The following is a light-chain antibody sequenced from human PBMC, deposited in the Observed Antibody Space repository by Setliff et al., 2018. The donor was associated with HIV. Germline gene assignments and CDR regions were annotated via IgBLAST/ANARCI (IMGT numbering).Light chain of an antibody. CDR2: DVS. CDR1: SSDVGSYNH. V-gene: IGLV2-18*02. J-gene: IGLJ3*02. Sequence: QSALTQPPSVSGSPGQSVTISCTGTSSDVGSYNHVSWYQQPPGTVPKLMIYDVSQRPSGVSDRFSGSKSGITASLTISGLQPEDESDYYCSSYTASSTLVFGGGTK. CDR3: SSYTASSTLV.